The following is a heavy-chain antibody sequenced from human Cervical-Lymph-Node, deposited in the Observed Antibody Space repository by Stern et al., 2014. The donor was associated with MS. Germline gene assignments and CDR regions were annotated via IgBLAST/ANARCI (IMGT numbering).Heavy chain of an antibody. CDR3: ARGLPYNVAPDY. CDR1: GGSISSGGYY. V-gene: IGHV4-31*03. Sequence: QVQLQESGPGLVKPSQTLSLTCTVSGGSISSGGYYWSWIRQHPGKGLEWIDYIYYSGSTYYNPSLKSRLTISIDASKNQFSLKLSSVTAADTAVYYCARGLPYNVAPDYWGQGTLVTVSS. J-gene: IGHJ4*02. D-gene: IGHD2-15*01. CDR2: IYYSGST.